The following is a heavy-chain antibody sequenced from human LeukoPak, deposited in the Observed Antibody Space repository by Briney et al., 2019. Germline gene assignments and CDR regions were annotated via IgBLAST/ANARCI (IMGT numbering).Heavy chain of an antibody. CDR2: ISGSGGST. CDR3: ARVTWEAVPGTGPLGTHL. J-gene: IGHJ5*02. Sequence: GGSLRLSCAASGFTFSSYAMSWVRQAPGKGLEWVSAISGSGGSTYYADSVKGRFTISRDDSESTLYLQMNSLRADDTARYYCARVTWEAVPGTGPLGTHLWGQGILVTVSS. CDR1: GFTFSSYA. V-gene: IGHV3-23*01. D-gene: IGHD6-19*01.